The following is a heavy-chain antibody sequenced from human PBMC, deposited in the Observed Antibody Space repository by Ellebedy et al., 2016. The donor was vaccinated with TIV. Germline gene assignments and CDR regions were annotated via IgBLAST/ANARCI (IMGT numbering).Heavy chain of an antibody. CDR2: IYSAGNT. CDR1: GFSLSANY. V-gene: IGHV3-53*01. J-gene: IGHJ4*02. D-gene: IGHD3/OR15-3a*01. Sequence: GGSLRLSCAVSGFSLSANYMSWVRQAPGKGLEWVSIIYSAGNTYYPDSVKGRFTISRDTSKNTVFLQMNTLRAEDTAVYYCARVDLGLAFDYWGRGTLVTVSS. CDR3: ARVDLGLAFDY.